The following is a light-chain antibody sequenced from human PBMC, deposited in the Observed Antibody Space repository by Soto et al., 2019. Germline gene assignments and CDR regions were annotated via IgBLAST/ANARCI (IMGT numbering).Light chain of an antibody. CDR3: QTWGTCMV. V-gene: IGLV4-69*01. CDR2: LNSDGSH. CDR1: SGHSSYA. J-gene: IGLJ2*01. Sequence: LVLTQSPSASASLGASVKLTCTLSSGHSSYAIAWHQQQPEKGPRYLMKLNSDGSHNKGDGIPDRFSGSSSGAERYLTISSLQSEDEADYYCQTWGTCMVFGGGTKVTVL.